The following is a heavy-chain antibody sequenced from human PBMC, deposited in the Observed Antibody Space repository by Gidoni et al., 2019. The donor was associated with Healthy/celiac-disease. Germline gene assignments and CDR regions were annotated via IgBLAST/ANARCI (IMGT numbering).Heavy chain of an antibody. CDR3: ARDLRGPPYSSGYYYPRWFDP. V-gene: IGHV4-34*01. J-gene: IGHJ5*02. Sequence: QVQLQQWGAGLLKPSETLSPTCAVYGGSFSGYYWSWIRQPPGKGLEWIGEINHSGSTNYNPSLKSRVTISVDTSKNQFSLKLSSVTAADTAVYYCARDLRGPPYSSGYYYPRWFDPWGQGTLVTVSS. CDR1: GGSFSGYY. CDR2: INHSGST. D-gene: IGHD3-22*01.